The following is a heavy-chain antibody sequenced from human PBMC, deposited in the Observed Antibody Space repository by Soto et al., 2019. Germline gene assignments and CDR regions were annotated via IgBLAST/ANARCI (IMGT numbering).Heavy chain of an antibody. Sequence: HPGGSLRLSCAASGFTFSSYWMSWVRQAPGKGLEWVANIKQDGSEKYYVDSVKGRFTISRDNAKNSLYLQMNSLRAEDTAVYYCARDSRGYSYGYPGMDVWGQGTTVTVSS. CDR2: IKQDGSEK. CDR1: GFTFSSYW. CDR3: ARDSRGYSYGYPGMDV. J-gene: IGHJ6*02. D-gene: IGHD5-18*01. V-gene: IGHV3-7*01.